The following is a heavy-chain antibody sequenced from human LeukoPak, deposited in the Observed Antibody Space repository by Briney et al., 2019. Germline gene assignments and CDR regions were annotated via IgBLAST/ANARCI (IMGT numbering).Heavy chain of an antibody. J-gene: IGHJ4*02. CDR1: GYTFTSYY. V-gene: IGHV1-46*01. CDR2: INPSGGST. D-gene: IGHD6-13*01. CDR3: ARALAAAGTGFDY. Sequence: ASVKVSCKASGYTFTSYYMHWVRQAPGQGLEGMGIINPSGGSTSYAQKFQGRVTMTRDMSTSTVYMELSSLRSEDTAVYYCARALAAAGTGFDYWGQGTLVTVSS.